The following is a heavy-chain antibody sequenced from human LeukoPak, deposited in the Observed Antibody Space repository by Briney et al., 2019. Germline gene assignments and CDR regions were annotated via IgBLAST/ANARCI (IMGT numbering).Heavy chain of an antibody. CDR1: GGSISSGGYY. CDR2: IYTSGST. CDR3: ARVAEYYYDSSGYYEQ. Sequence: KTSQTLSLTCTVSGGSISSGGYYWSWIRQPAGKGLEWIGRIYTSGSTNYNPSLKSRVTMSVDTSKNQFSLKLSSVTAADTAVYYCARVAEYYYDSSGYYEQWGQGTLVTVSS. D-gene: IGHD3-22*01. J-gene: IGHJ4*02. V-gene: IGHV4-61*02.